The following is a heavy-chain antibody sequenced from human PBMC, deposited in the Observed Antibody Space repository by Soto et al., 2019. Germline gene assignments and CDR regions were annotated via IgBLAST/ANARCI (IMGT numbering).Heavy chain of an antibody. CDR2: IYYTGNT. Sequence: SESLSLTCSISGGSISGYYWSWIRQSPGKGLEWIGYIYYTGNTYYNPSFKSRVTISVDTSKNQFSLNLSSVTAADTAVYYCAKVVGKNWFDPWGQGTLVTVSS. J-gene: IGHJ5*02. CDR1: GGSISGYY. CDR3: AKVVGKNWFDP. V-gene: IGHV4-59*01. D-gene: IGHD2-15*01.